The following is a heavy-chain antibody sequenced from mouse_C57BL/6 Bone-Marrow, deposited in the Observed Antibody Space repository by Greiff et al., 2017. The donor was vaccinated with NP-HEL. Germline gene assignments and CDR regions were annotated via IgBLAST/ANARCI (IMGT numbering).Heavy chain of an antibody. V-gene: IGHV1-5*01. J-gene: IGHJ2*01. CDR1: GFTFTSYW. Sequence: VQLQQSGTVLARPGASVKMSCTTSGFTFTSYWMHWVKQRPGQGLEWLGAIYPGNGDTGSNQKFKGKATLTAVPSASPAYLELSSLTNEDTAVFDCTRSAYYYYGSRYFAYWGQGTPLTVSS. D-gene: IGHD1-1*01. CDR2: IYPGNGDT. CDR3: TRSAYYYYGSRYFAY.